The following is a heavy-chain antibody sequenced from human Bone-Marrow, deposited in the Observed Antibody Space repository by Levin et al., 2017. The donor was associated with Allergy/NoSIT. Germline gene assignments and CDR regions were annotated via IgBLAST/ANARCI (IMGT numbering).Heavy chain of an antibody. Sequence: KSGESLKISCKASGYIFTDYCIYWVRQAPGQGLEWMGRINPNSGVTNYAQKFQGRVTMTRDTSITTSDMELNSLTSDDTAVYFCARERSRSGVQGIIVHWGQGTLVTVSS. CDR2: INPNSGVT. V-gene: IGHV1-2*06. D-gene: IGHD3-10*02. CDR1: GYIFTDYC. CDR3: ARERSRSGVQGIIVH. J-gene: IGHJ4*02.